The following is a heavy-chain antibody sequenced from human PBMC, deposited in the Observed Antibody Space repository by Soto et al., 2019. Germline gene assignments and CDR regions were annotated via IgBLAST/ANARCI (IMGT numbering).Heavy chain of an antibody. CDR1: GGSISSNSYY. D-gene: IGHD6-13*01. Sequence: QLQLQESGPGLVRPSETLSLSCTVSGGSISSNSYYWGWIRQPPGKGLEWIGCIHYSGSTYYNPSLSSRVTSSVDTSKNQFSLKVSSVTAADTAVYYCARRLFSSTWPSYFDYWGQGTLVTVSS. J-gene: IGHJ4*02. V-gene: IGHV4-39*01. CDR3: ARRLFSSTWPSYFDY. CDR2: IHYSGST.